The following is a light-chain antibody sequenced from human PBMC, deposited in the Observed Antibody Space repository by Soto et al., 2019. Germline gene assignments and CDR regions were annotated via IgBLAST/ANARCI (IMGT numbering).Light chain of an antibody. CDR3: QQYNSYWT. CDR2: KAS. CDR1: QSISSW. V-gene: IGKV1-5*03. Sequence: DIQMTQSPSTLSASVGDRVTITCRASQSISSWLAWYQQKPGKVPKLLIYKASSLESGVPSRFSGSGSGTEFTLTISILQPDNFASYCCQQYNSYWTFGQGTKVEIK. J-gene: IGKJ1*01.